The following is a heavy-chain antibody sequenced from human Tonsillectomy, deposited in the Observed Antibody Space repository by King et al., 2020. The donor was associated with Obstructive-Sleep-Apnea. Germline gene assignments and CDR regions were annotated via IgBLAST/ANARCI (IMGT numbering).Heavy chain of an antibody. CDR1: GYSISSGHY. CDR2: IYHSGST. D-gene: IGHD1-7*01. CDR3: ARGRAQTGTAGHFFDH. J-gene: IGHJ4*02. V-gene: IGHV4-38-2*02. Sequence: VQLQESGPGLVKPSETLSLTCTVSGYSISSGHYWGWVRQPPGKGLEWIGTIYHSGSTYYNPSLKSRVTISVEPSKNQFSLKLSSVTAADTAVFHCARGRAQTGTAGHFFDHWGQGTLVTVSS.